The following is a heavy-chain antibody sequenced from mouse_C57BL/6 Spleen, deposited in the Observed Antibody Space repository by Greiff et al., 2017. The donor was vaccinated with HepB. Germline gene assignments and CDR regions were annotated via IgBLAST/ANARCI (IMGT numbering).Heavy chain of an antibody. CDR2: IYPGSGNT. J-gene: IGHJ2*01. CDR3: ARSRGLNYDYNENYFDY. CDR1: GYSFTSYY. V-gene: IGHV1-66*01. D-gene: IGHD2-4*01. Sequence: QVQLQQSGPELVKPGASVKISCKASGYSFTSYYIHWVKQRPGQGLEWIGWIYPGSGNTKYNEKFKGKATLTADTSSSTAYMQLSSLTSEDSAVYYCARSRGLNYDYNENYFDYWGQGTTLTVSS.